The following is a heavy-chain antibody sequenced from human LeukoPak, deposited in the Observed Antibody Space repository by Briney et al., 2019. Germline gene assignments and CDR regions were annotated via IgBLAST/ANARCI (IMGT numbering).Heavy chain of an antibody. CDR1: GGTFSSYA. J-gene: IGHJ4*02. CDR2: IIPIFGTA. Sequence: PVKVSCKASGGTFSSYAISWVRQAPGQGLEWMGGIIPIFGTANYAQKFQGRVTITADESTSTAYMELSSLRSEDTAVYYCARLRLGDYDSSGYCGVCMKLYYFDYWGQGTLVTVSS. CDR3: ARLRLGDYDSSGYCGVCMKLYYFDY. V-gene: IGHV1-69*13. D-gene: IGHD3-22*01.